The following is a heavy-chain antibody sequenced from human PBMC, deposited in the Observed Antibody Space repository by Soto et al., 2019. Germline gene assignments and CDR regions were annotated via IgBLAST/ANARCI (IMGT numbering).Heavy chain of an antibody. D-gene: IGHD2-15*01. V-gene: IGHV4-34*01. J-gene: IGHJ5*02. CDR3: ARKGGYCSGGSCYGSRWFDP. CDR2: INHSGST. Sequence: SETLSLTCAVYGGSFSGYYWSWIRQPPGKGLEWIGEINHSGSTNYNPSLKSRVTISVDTSKNQFSLKLSSVTAADTAVYYCARKGGYCSGGSCYGSRWFDPWGQGTLVTVSS. CDR1: GGSFSGYY.